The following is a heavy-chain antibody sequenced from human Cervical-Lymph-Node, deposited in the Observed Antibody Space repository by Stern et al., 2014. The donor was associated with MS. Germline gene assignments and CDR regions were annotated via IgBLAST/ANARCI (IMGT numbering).Heavy chain of an antibody. Sequence: EVQLVQSGAEVKKPGESLKISCKGSGYNFGDYWIGWVRQKPGKGLEWMGTIFPADSDSRYSPSFEGQVTISADESISTACLQSSSLKASDTGIYYCARHQPAATFAMDVWGQGTTVIVSS. CDR3: ARHQPAATFAMDV. CDR1: GYNFGDYW. CDR2: IFPADSDS. J-gene: IGHJ6*02. D-gene: IGHD2-2*01. V-gene: IGHV5-51*01.